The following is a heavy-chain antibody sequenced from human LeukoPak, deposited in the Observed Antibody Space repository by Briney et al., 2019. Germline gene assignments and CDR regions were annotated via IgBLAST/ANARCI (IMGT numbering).Heavy chain of an antibody. J-gene: IGHJ4*02. Sequence: GGSLRLSCAATGFTFSSYAMHWVRQAPGKGLEWVAVISYDGSNKYYADSVKGRFTISRDNSKNTLYLQMNSLRAEDTAVYYCADFDYWGQGTLVTVSS. V-gene: IGHV3-30-3*01. CDR2: ISYDGSNK. CDR1: GFTFSSYA. CDR3: ADFDY.